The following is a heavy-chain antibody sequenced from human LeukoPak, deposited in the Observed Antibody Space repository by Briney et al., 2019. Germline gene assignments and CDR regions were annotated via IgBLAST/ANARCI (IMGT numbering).Heavy chain of an antibody. CDR2: ISGSGGST. V-gene: IGHV3-23*01. D-gene: IGHD6-19*01. CDR1: GFTFSSYA. J-gene: IGHJ4*02. CDR3: AKVPVPYSSGWAHFDY. Sequence: PGGSLRLSCEASGFTFSSYAMSWVRQAPGKGLEWVSAISGSGGSTYYADSVKGRFTISRDNSKNTLYLQMNSLRAEDTAVYYRAKVPVPYSSGWAHFDYWGQGTLVTVTS.